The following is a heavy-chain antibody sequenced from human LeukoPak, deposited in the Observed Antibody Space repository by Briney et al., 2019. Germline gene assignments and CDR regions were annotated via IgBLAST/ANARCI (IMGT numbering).Heavy chain of an antibody. CDR3: ARDLSGIAGYTYGRGIDY. CDR1: GFTFSTYS. CDR2: ISSSSSYI. Sequence: GGSLRLSCAASGFTFSTYSMNWVRQAPGKGLEWVSSISSSSSYIYYADSVKGRFTISRDNAKKSVYLQMNSLRAEDTAVYYCARDLSGIAGYTYGRGIDYWGQGTLVTVSS. V-gene: IGHV3-21*01. J-gene: IGHJ4*02. D-gene: IGHD5-18*01.